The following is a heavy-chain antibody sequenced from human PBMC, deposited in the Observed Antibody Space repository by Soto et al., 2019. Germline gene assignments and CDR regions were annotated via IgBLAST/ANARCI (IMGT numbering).Heavy chain of an antibody. CDR2: ISYDGSNK. D-gene: IGHD4-17*01. Sequence: GGSLRLSCAASGFTLSSYGMHWVRQAPGKGLEWVAVISYDGSNKYYADSVKGRFTISRDNSKNTLYLQMNSLRAEDTAVYYCAKDPSLYGDYVPSYLDYWGQGTLVTVSS. J-gene: IGHJ4*02. V-gene: IGHV3-30*18. CDR1: GFTLSSYG. CDR3: AKDPSLYGDYVPSYLDY.